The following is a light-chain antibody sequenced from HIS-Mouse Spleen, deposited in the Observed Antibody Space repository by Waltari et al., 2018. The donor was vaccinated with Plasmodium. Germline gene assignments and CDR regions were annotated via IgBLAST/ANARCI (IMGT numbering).Light chain of an antibody. CDR2: DNN. Sequence: QSVLTQPPSVSAAPGQKVTIPCSGSSPTIGNNYVSWYQQLPGTAPKLLIYDNNKRPSGIPDRFSGSKSGTSATLGITGLQTGDEADYYCGTWDSSLSAGVVFGGGTKLTVL. CDR3: GTWDSSLSAGVV. V-gene: IGLV1-51*01. CDR1: SPTIGNNY. J-gene: IGLJ2*01.